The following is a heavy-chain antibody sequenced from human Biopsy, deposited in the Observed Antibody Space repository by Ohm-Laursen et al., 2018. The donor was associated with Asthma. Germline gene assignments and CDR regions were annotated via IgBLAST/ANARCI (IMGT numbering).Heavy chain of an antibody. J-gene: IGHJ6*02. CDR2: ISYDGRNT. V-gene: IGHV3-30*04. CDR1: GFTFDNYT. Sequence: SLRLSCSASGFTFDNYTMHWVRQAPGKGLEWVTIISYDGRNTYYADSVEGRFTISRGNSKNTLFLQLSSLRPEDTAVYYCAGGGLHYYEYYGMDVWGQGTTVTVSS. CDR3: AGGGLHYYEYYGMDV. D-gene: IGHD2-21*02.